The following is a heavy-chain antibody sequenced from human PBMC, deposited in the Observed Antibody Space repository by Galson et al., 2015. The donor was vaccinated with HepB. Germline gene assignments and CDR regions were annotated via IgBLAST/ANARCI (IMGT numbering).Heavy chain of an antibody. CDR2: IYYSGST. V-gene: IGHV4-31*03. Sequence: LSLTCTVSGGSVSTSAYYWSWIRQRPGKGLEWIGYIYYSGSTFHNPSLKSRVTISLDTSENQFSLKLSSVTAADTAVYYCARAGSSTRHDAFDIWGPGTMVIVS. D-gene: IGHD6-6*01. J-gene: IGHJ3*02. CDR3: ARAGSSTRHDAFDI. CDR1: GGSVSTSAYY.